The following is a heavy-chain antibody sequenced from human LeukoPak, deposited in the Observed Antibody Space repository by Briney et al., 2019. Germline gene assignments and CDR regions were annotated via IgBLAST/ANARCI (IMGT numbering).Heavy chain of an antibody. J-gene: IGHJ6*02. CDR1: GYTFTGYY. D-gene: IGHD3-9*01. V-gene: IGHV1-2*02. Sequence: ASVKVSCKASGYTFTGYYMHWVRQAPGQGLEWMGWINPNSGGTNYAQKFQGRVTMTRDTSISTAYMELSRLRSDDTAVYYCARERPVFRYFAPLDYYYGMDVWGQGTTVTVSS. CDR2: INPNSGGT. CDR3: ARERPVFRYFAPLDYYYGMDV.